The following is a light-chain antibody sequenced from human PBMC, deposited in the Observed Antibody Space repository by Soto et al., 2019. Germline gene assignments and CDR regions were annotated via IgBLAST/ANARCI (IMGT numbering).Light chain of an antibody. V-gene: IGKV3D-7*01. CDR1: QSISSSY. Sequence: VLTQSPITISLYTGEGATLSCSASQSISSSYLSWYQQKPGQAPRLVIYGASTRATGIPARFSGSGRGSGTDFTLSIFILHPEDVAVYDFLQDYHLPITFGRGTRLEIK. J-gene: IGKJ5*01. CDR2: GAS. CDR3: LQDYHLPIT.